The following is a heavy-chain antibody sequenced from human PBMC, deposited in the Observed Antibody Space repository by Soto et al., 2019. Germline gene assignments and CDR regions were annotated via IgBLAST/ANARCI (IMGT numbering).Heavy chain of an antibody. CDR1: GFTFSSYG. CDR3: ARDPTSLGYIVVVPAARVYYYGMDV. J-gene: IGHJ6*02. CDR2: IWYDGSNK. V-gene: IGHV3-33*01. Sequence: QPGGSLRLSCAASGFTFSSYGMHWVRQAPGKGLEWVAVIWYDGSNKYYADSVKGRFTISRDNSKNTLYLQMNSLRAEDTAVYYCARDPTSLGYIVVVPAARVYYYGMDVWGQGTTVTVSS. D-gene: IGHD2-2*01.